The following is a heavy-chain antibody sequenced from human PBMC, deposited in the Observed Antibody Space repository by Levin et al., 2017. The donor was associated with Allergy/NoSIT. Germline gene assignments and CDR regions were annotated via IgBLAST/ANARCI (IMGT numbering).Heavy chain of an antibody. V-gene: IGHV1-46*01. Sequence: GESLKISCKASGYTFTNYYMHWVRQAPGEGLQWMGTINPGGGSTIYAQRFHGRVTMTRDTSTTTVYMDLSSLRSEDTAVYYCARVASRLDTYWYLDLWGRGTQVTVSS. CDR3: ARVASRLDTYWYLDL. J-gene: IGHJ2*01. D-gene: IGHD5-12*01. CDR1: GYTFTNYY. CDR2: INPGGGST.